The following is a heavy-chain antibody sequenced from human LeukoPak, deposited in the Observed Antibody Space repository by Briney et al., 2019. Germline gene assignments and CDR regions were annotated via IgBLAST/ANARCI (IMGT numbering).Heavy chain of an antibody. J-gene: IGHJ4*02. D-gene: IGHD1-26*01. CDR3: AKNLVGGINFFEY. CDR2: ISSRGDST. V-gene: IGHV3-23*01. CDR1: GFTFSSTA. Sequence: PGGSLRLSCAASGFTFSSTAMSWVRQATGRGLEWVSRISSRGDSTYYAESVKGRFSISRDNSKNTLSLQMNSLRAEDTALYYCAKNLVGGINFFEYWGQGTLVTVSS.